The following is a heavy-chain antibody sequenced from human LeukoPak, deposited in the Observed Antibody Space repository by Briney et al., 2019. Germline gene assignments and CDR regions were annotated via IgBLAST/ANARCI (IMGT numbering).Heavy chain of an antibody. CDR1: GFDFGDYP. J-gene: IGHJ4*02. V-gene: IGHV3-7*01. Sequence: GGSLRLSCIASGFDFGDYPMSWVRQAPGNGLEWVANIKQDGSEKYYVDSVKGRFTISRDNAKTSLYLQMNSLRAEDTAVYYCASGRGGGVWGQGTLVTVSS. CDR3: ASGRGGGV. D-gene: IGHD5-24*01. CDR2: IKQDGSEK.